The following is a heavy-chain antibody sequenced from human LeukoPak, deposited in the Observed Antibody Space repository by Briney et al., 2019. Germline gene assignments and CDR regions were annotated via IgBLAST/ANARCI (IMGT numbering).Heavy chain of an antibody. CDR2: VYNSGST. D-gene: IGHD3-10*01. CDR1: GGSISRGSYY. J-gene: IGHJ4*02. Sequence: SQTLSLTCIVSGGSISRGSYYWNWIRQPAGKGLEWMGRVYNSGSTNYNPSPKSRVTISTDISKNQFSLKLSSVTAADTAVYYCARQTFGALYFDSWGQGTLVTVSS. CDR3: ARQTFGALYFDS. V-gene: IGHV4-61*02.